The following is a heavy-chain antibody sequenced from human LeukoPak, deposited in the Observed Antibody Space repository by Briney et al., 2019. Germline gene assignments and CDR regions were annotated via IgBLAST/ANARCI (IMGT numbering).Heavy chain of an antibody. V-gene: IGHV3-23*01. Sequence: GGSLRLSCAASGFTFSSHAMSWVRQAPGKGLEWVSTISDSGAGTYYTDSVRGRFAISRDNSENTLYLQVNSLRAEDTAVYFCAKLTFDYWGQGTLVTVSS. J-gene: IGHJ4*01. CDR1: GFTFSSHA. CDR2: ISDSGAGT. CDR3: AKLTFDY.